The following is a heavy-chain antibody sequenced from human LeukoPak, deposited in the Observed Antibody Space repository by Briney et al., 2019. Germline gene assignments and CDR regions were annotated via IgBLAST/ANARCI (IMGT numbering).Heavy chain of an antibody. V-gene: IGHV3-30*02. CDR1: GFTFGSYG. CDR3: AKEIGSSGWSYYYYYGMDV. Sequence: GGSLRLSCAASGFTFGSYGMHWVRQAPGKGLEWVAFIRYDGSNKYYADSVKGRFTISRDNSKNTLYLQMNSLRAEDTAVYYCAKEIGSSGWSYYYYYGMDVWGQGTTVTVSS. D-gene: IGHD6-19*01. J-gene: IGHJ6*02. CDR2: IRYDGSNK.